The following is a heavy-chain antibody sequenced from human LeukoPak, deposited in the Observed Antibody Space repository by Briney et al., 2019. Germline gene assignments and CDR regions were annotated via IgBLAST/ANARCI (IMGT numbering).Heavy chain of an antibody. CDR3: ARVSSSWYQDWYFDL. D-gene: IGHD6-13*01. CDR1: GYSISSGYF. Sequence: SETLSLTCTVSGYSISSGYFWGWIRQPPGKGLEWIGSIYHSGTTYYNPSLKSRVTISVDTSKNQFSLKLSSVTAADTAVYYCARVSSSWYQDWYFDLWGRGTLVTVSS. CDR2: IYHSGTT. V-gene: IGHV4-38-2*02. J-gene: IGHJ2*01.